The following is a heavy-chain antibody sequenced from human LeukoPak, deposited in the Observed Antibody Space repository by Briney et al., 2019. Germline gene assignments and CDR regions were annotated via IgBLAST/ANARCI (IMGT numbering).Heavy chain of an antibody. CDR1: GGSISSYY. CDR3: ATNNYYDNSGHSS. J-gene: IGHJ4*02. Sequence: PSETLSLTCTVSGGSISSYYWSWVRQAPGKGLEWVSVIYSGGSTYYADSVKGRFTISRDNSKNTLYLQMNSLRAEDTAVYYCATNNYYDNSGHSSWGQGTLVTVSS. D-gene: IGHD3-22*01. CDR2: IYSGGST. V-gene: IGHV3-66*01.